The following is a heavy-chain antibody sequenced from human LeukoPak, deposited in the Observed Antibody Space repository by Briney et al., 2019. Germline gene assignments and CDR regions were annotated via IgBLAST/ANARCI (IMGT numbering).Heavy chain of an antibody. CDR3: AVGATNNWFDP. V-gene: IGHV4-39*07. D-gene: IGHD1-26*01. J-gene: IGHJ5*02. Sequence: SETLSLTCTVSGGSISSSSYYWGWIRQPPGKGLEWIGSIYYSGSTYYNPSLKSRVTISVDTSKNQFSLKLSSVTAADTAVYYCAVGATNNWFDPWGQGTLVTVS. CDR2: IYYSGST. CDR1: GGSISSSSYY.